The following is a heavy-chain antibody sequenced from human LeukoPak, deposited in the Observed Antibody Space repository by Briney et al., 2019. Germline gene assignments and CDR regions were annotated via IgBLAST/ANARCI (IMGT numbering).Heavy chain of an antibody. CDR2: INSDGSST. Sequence: GGSLRLSCAASGFTFSSYWMHWVRQAPGKGLVWVSRINSDGSSTSYTDSVKGRFTISRDNAKNTLYLRMNSLRAEDTAVYYCARGGGIVVVPAAHNDYWGQGTLVTVSS. J-gene: IGHJ4*02. CDR1: GFTFSSYW. D-gene: IGHD2-2*01. CDR3: ARGGGIVVVPAAHNDY. V-gene: IGHV3-74*01.